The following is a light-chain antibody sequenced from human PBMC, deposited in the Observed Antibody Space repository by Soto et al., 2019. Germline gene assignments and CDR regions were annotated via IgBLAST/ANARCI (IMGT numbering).Light chain of an antibody. J-gene: IGLJ2*01. CDR2: SNN. Sequence: QSVLTQPPSASGTPGQRVTISCSGGSSNIGRNTVNWYQQLPGTAPKVLIYSNNQRPSGVPDRLSGSKSGTSASLAISGLQSEDEADYYCAAWDDSLNAVVFGGGTKLTVL. CDR3: AAWDDSLNAVV. V-gene: IGLV1-44*01. CDR1: SSNIGRNT.